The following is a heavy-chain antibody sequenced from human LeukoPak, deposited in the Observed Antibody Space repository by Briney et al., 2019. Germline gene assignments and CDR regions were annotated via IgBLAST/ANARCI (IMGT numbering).Heavy chain of an antibody. J-gene: IGHJ4*02. Sequence: GGSLRLSCAASGFTFSSYAMNWVRQAPGKGLEWVSSISSSSSCIYYADSVKGRFTISRDNAKNSLYLQMNSLRAEDTAVYYCAREYGDGYNWGGFDYWGQGTLVTVSS. D-gene: IGHD5-24*01. CDR2: ISSSSSCI. CDR1: GFTFSSYA. V-gene: IGHV3-21*01. CDR3: AREYGDGYNWGGFDY.